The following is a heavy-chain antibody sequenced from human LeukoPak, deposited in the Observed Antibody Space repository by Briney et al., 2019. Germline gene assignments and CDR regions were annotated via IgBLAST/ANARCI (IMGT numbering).Heavy chain of an antibody. Sequence: GGSLRLSCVASGFSFSTYAMNWVRQAPGKGLEWVSGISASGGSTYYADSVKGRFTISRDNSNNTLSLQMNSLRAEDAAVYFFARAEAVAVYCYMDVWGKGTTVTVSS. V-gene: IGHV3-23*01. D-gene: IGHD6-19*01. CDR2: ISASGGST. CDR1: GFSFSTYA. J-gene: IGHJ6*04. CDR3: ARAEAVAVYCYMDV.